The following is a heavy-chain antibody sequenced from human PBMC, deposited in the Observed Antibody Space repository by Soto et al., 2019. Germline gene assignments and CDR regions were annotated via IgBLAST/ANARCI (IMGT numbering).Heavy chain of an antibody. CDR2: IIPIFGTA. Sequence: QVQLVQSGAEVKKPGSSVKVSCKASGGTFSSYAISWVRQAPGQGLEWMGGIIPIFGTANYAQKFQGRVTITADESTSTAYMELSSLRSEDTAVYYCASNPADTHREGLNWFDPWGQGTLVTVSS. CDR1: GGTFSSYA. V-gene: IGHV1-69*01. J-gene: IGHJ5*02. D-gene: IGHD1-26*01. CDR3: ASNPADTHREGLNWFDP.